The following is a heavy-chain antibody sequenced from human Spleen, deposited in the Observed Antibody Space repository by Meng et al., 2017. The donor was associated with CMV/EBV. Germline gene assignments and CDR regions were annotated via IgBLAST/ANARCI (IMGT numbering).Heavy chain of an antibody. CDR3: ATDPWFDP. CDR1: GGSISSSSYY. V-gene: IGHV4-39*07. Sequence: SETLSLTCTVSGGSISSSSYYWGWIRQPPGKGLEWIGEINHSGSTNYNPSLKSRVTISVHTSKKQFSLKLSSVTAADTAVYYCATDPWFDPWGQGTLVTVS. J-gene: IGHJ5*02. CDR2: INHSGST.